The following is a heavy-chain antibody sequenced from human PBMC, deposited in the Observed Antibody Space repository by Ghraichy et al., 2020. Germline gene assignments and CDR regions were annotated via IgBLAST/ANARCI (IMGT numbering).Heavy chain of an antibody. Sequence: SETLSLTCTVSGGSISSSSYYWGWIRQPPGKGLEWIGSIYYSGSTYYNPSLKSRVTISVDTSKNQFSLKLSSVTAADTAVYYCASWPPAVRGVINDYWGQGTLVTVSS. J-gene: IGHJ4*02. V-gene: IGHV4-39*01. CDR3: ASWPPAVRGVINDY. D-gene: IGHD3-10*01. CDR1: GGSISSSSYY. CDR2: IYYSGST.